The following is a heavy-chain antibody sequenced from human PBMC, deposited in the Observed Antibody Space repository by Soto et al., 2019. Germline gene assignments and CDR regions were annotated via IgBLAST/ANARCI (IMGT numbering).Heavy chain of an antibody. Sequence: QVQLVESGGGVVQPGRSLRLSCAASGSTFSSYAMHWVRQAPGKGLEWVAVIWYDGSNEDYADSVKGRFTISRDNSKKTLFLQMNSLSVEDTAVYYCAREEPGTFDCWGQGTLVTVSS. CDR3: AREEPGTFDC. D-gene: IGHD1-1*01. CDR1: GSTFSSYA. V-gene: IGHV3-33*01. J-gene: IGHJ4*02. CDR2: IWYDGSNE.